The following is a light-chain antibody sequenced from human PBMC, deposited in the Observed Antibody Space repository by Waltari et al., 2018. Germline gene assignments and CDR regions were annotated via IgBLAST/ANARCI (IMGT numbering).Light chain of an antibody. J-gene: IGLJ2*01. CDR1: TSDGADYKF. V-gene: IGLV2-14*03. CDR2: DVS. Sequence: QSALTRPASVSGSPGQSITISCTGSTSDGADYKFFSWYQQHPGKAPKLLIYDVSHRPSGVSPRFSGSKSANTAALTISGLQADDEADYYCSSFTSSTSGIFGGGTKVTV. CDR3: SSFTSSTSGI.